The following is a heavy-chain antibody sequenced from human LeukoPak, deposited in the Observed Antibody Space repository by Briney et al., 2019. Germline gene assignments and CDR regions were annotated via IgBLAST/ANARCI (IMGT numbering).Heavy chain of an antibody. J-gene: IGHJ6*03. Sequence: ASVKVSCKASGYTCTIYAMNWMRQAPGQGLDWMGWVNTNPGNPTYSRAFTGRFVFFLDTSVSTAYLQISSLKAEATTVYYCSGEALMDVWGKGTPVTVSS. V-gene: IGHV7-4-1*02. CDR1: GYTCTIYA. CDR3: SGEALMDV. CDR2: VNTNPGNP.